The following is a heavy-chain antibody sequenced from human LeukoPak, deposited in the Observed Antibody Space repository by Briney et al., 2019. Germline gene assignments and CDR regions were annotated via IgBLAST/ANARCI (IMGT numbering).Heavy chain of an antibody. Sequence: GSLRLSCAASGFTFSSYAMSWVRQAPGKGLEWIGSIYYSGSTYYNPSLKSRVTISVDTSKNQFSLKLSSVTAADTAVYYCARHRNVAVAGSIYGPGGNWFDPWGQGTLVTVSS. J-gene: IGHJ5*02. D-gene: IGHD6-19*01. CDR3: ARHRNVAVAGSIYGPGGNWFDP. CDR2: IYYSGST. CDR1: GFTFSSYA. V-gene: IGHV4-39*01.